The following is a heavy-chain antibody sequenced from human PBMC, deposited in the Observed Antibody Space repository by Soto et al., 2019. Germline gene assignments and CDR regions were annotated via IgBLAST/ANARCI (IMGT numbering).Heavy chain of an antibody. Sequence: GESLKISCAASGFTFSSYWMYWVRQAPGKGLVWVSRMNSDGSSTNYADSVKGRFTISRDNAKNTLYLQMNSLRAEDTAVYYCARAIRNYDFWSSYSDYFDYWGQGTLVTVSS. D-gene: IGHD3-3*01. CDR3: ARAIRNYDFWSSYSDYFDY. CDR1: GFTFSSYW. CDR2: MNSDGSST. J-gene: IGHJ4*02. V-gene: IGHV3-74*01.